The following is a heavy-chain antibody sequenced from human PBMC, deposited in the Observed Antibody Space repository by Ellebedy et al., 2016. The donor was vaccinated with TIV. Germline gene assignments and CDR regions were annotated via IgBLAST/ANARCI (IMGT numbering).Heavy chain of an antibody. J-gene: IGHJ4*02. CDR1: SYSISSGYY. CDR2: ISRSESP. Sequence: GSLRLSCTVSSYSISSGYYWGWIRQPPGNGLEWIASISRSESPSYNPSLKSRVTISVDTSKNQFSLKLSSVAASDTAVYYCARTSGYCSGGSCDHYYFDYWGQGALVTVSS. CDR3: ARTSGYCSGGSCDHYYFDY. V-gene: IGHV4-38-2*02. D-gene: IGHD2-15*01.